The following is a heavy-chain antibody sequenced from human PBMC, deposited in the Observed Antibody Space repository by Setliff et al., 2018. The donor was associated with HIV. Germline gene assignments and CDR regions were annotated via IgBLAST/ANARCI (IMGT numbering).Heavy chain of an antibody. J-gene: IGHJ4*02. CDR2: VNHSGGST. CDR3: ARDRTAGYHYDYGY. CDR1: GYTFTSYA. D-gene: IGHD3-16*01. Sequence: ASVKVSCKASGYTFTSYAIHWVRQAPGQGLEWLGMVNHSGGSTAYAQKFQGRVTMTRDTSTNTVYMDLSGLRSDDTAVYYCARDRTAGYHYDYGYWGQGTLVTVSS. V-gene: IGHV1-46*01.